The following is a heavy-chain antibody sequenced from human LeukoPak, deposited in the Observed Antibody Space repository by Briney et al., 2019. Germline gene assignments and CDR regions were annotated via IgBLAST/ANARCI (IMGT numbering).Heavy chain of an antibody. J-gene: IGHJ4*02. V-gene: IGHV3-23*01. D-gene: IGHD3-22*01. CDR2: INGSGGST. CDR1: GFIFSNYA. CDR3: AKDPRTVVVTQYFDY. Sequence: PEGSLRLSCAASGFIFSNYAMNWLRQAPGKGLEWVSAINGSGGSTYYADSVKGRFTISRENSKNTLRLKMNSLRAEETAVSYCAKDPRTVVVTQYFDYWGQGTLVTVSS.